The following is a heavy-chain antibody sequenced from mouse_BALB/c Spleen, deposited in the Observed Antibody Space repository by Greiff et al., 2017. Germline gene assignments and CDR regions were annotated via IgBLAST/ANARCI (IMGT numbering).Heavy chain of an antibody. CDR1: GFTFSSYA. CDR3: AAGSSYDAMDY. D-gene: IGHD1-1*01. CDR2: ISSGGST. J-gene: IGHJ4*01. Sequence: EVKVEESGGGLVKPGGSLKLSCAASGFTFSSYAMSWVRQTPEKRLEWVASISSGGSTYYPDSVKGRFTISRDNARNILYLQMSSLRSEDTAMYYCAAGSSYDAMDYWGQGTSVTVSS. V-gene: IGHV5-6-5*01.